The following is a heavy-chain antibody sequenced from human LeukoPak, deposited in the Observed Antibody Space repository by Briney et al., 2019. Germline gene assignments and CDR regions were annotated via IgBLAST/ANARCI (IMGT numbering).Heavy chain of an antibody. V-gene: IGHV1-2*02. CDR3: ARGEDFERYYLAY. J-gene: IGHJ4*02. Sequence: GASVKVSCKSSGYTFTGYYIHWVRQAPGQGLEWMAWINPNSGGTNYAQKFQGRVTVTRDTSISTAYMELRSLRSDDTAVYFCARGEDFERYYLAYWGQGTLVTVSS. D-gene: IGHD3-9*01. CDR1: GYTFTGYY. CDR2: INPNSGGT.